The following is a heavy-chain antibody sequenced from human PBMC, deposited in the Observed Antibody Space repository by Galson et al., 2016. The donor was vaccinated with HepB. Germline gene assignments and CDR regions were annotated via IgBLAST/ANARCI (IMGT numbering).Heavy chain of an antibody. CDR2: VSGSGGST. CDR3: AKMDEGTSKRNIDY. Sequence: SLRLSCAASGFTFSGYGMSWVRQAPGKGLEWVSAVSGSGGSTYYADSVKGRFTISRDNSKNTLYLQMNSLRAEDTAVYSCAKMDEGTSKRNIDYWGQGTLVAVST. V-gene: IGHV3-23*01. D-gene: IGHD2-2*03. CDR1: GFTFSGYG. J-gene: IGHJ4*02.